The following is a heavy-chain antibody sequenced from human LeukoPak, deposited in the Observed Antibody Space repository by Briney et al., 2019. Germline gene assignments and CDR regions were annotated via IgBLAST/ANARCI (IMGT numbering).Heavy chain of an antibody. CDR3: ARGVFSSSRSTHILYYFDY. J-gene: IGHJ4*02. CDR2: INQDGSEK. V-gene: IGHV3-7*01. Sequence: GGSLRLSCAASTFTFSSYWMSWVRQAPGKRLEWVANINQDGSEKYYVDSVKGRFTISRDNAKNSLYLQMNSLRAEDKAVYHCARGVFSSSRSTHILYYFDYWAQGTV. CDR1: TFTFSSYW. D-gene: IGHD6-13*01.